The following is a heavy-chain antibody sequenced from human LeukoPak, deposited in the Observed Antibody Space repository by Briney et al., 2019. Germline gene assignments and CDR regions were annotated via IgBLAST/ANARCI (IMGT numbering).Heavy chain of an antibody. CDR1: GFTFSSYG. CDR3: ARGDGYNDAEYLQH. Sequence: GRSLRLSCAASGFTFSSYGMHWVRQAPGKGLEWVAVIWYDGSNKYYGDSVKGRFTIYRDNSKKTLYLQMNSLRVEDTAVYYRARGDGYNDAEYLQHWGQGTLVTVS. V-gene: IGHV3-33*01. J-gene: IGHJ1*01. D-gene: IGHD5-24*01. CDR2: IWYDGSNK.